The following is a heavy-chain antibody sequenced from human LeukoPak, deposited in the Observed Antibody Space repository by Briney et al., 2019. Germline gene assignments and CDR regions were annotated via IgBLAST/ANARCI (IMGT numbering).Heavy chain of an antibody. V-gene: IGHV1-18*01. CDR1: GYTFTSYG. D-gene: IGHD5-12*01. J-gene: IGHJ3*02. Sequence: GESLKISCKASGYTFTSYGISWVRQAPGQGLEWMGWISAYNGNTNYAQKLQGRVTMTTDTSTSTAYMELRSLRSDDTAVYYCARVYSGCDPDAFDIWGQGTMVTVSS. CDR3: ARVYSGCDPDAFDI. CDR2: ISAYNGNT.